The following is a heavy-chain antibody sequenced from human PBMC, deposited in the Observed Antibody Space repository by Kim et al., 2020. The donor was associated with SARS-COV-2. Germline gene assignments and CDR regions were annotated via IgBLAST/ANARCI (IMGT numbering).Heavy chain of an antibody. J-gene: IGHJ4*02. V-gene: IGHV4-39*01. CDR3: ARLNYYDSSGYYEFDY. Sequence: SPKRRVTISVDTSKNQFSLKLSSVTAADTAVYYCARLNYYDSSGYYEFDYWGQGTLVTVSS. D-gene: IGHD3-22*01.